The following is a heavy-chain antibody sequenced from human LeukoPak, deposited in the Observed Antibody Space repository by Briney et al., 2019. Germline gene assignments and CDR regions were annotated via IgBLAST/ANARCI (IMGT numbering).Heavy chain of an antibody. CDR3: ARAEIKYCSGGSCYSGYYYGMDV. Sequence: ASVKVSCKASGGTFISYAISWVRQAPGQGLEWMGGIIPIFGTANYAQKFQGRVTITADESTSTAYMELSSLRSEDTAVYYCARAEIKYCSGGSCYSGYYYGMDVWGQGTTVTVSS. V-gene: IGHV1-69*13. CDR1: GGTFISYA. J-gene: IGHJ6*02. D-gene: IGHD2-15*01. CDR2: IIPIFGTA.